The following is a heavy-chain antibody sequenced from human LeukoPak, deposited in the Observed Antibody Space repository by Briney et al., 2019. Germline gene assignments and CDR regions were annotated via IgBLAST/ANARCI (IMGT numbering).Heavy chain of an antibody. CDR3: AKSPYRGGSSWTEFDY. Sequence: GGSLRLSCAASGFTFSSYGMHWVRQASGKGLEWVAVISYDGSNKYYADSVKGRFTISRDNSKNTVYLQMNSLRDEDTAVYYCAKSPYRGGSSWTEFDYWGQGTLVTVSS. D-gene: IGHD6-13*01. CDR1: GFTFSSYG. CDR2: ISYDGSNK. V-gene: IGHV3-30*18. J-gene: IGHJ4*02.